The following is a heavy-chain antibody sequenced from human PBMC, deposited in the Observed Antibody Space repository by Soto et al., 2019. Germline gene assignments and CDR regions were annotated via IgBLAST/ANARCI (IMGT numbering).Heavy chain of an antibody. CDR3: ARDRGYDAHDYYYNAMDV. Sequence: LVESGEGLVQPGGSLRLSCAASGFNFSRYPMHWVRQSPGKGLEWVSGIRGFSPYTFYAESVKGRFTISRDNAKNSLYLQMNSLRAEDTAVYYCARDRGYDAHDYYYNAMDVWGQGTTVTVSS. V-gene: IGHV3-21*02. D-gene: IGHD3-10*01. J-gene: IGHJ6*02. CDR1: GFNFSRYP. CDR2: IRGFSPYT.